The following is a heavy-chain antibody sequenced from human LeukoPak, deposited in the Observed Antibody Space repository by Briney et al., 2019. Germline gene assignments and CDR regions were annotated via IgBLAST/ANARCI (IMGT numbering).Heavy chain of an antibody. CDR1: GFTFSTFG. CDR2: IAYDGSNI. Sequence: GGSLRLSCAASGFTFSTFGMHWVRQAPGKGLEWVAVIAYDGSNIYYADSVKGRFTISRDNAKNTLILQMNSLRAEDTAVYYCARDWVYKIDYWGRGTLVTVSS. CDR3: ARDWVYKIDY. J-gene: IGHJ4*02. D-gene: IGHD5-24*01. V-gene: IGHV3-30*03.